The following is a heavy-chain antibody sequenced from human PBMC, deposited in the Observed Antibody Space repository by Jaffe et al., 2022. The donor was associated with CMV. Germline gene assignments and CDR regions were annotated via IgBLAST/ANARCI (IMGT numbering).Heavy chain of an antibody. CDR2: ISGRDGAK. D-gene: IGHD2-21*02. Sequence: EVHLLESGGGLVQPGGSLRLSCVASGFTFGTYGMDWVRQAPGKGPEWVSSISGRDGAKYYVDSVRGRFTISRDNSNNTLYLQMNSLKAEDTAVYFCATGNCPGDCYLPHYWGQGTLVTVSS. J-gene: IGHJ4*02. CDR3: ATGNCPGDCYLPHY. V-gene: IGHV3-23*01. CDR1: GFTFGTYG.